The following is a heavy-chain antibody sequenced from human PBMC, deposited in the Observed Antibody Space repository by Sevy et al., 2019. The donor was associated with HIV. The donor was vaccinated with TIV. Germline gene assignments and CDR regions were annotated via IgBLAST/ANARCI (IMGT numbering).Heavy chain of an antibody. V-gene: IGHV1-24*01. CDR3: ATDRASVAGTVFDY. Sequence: ASVKVSCKVSGYTLTELSMHWVRQAPGKGLEWMGGFDPEDGETIYAQKFQGRVTMTEDTSTDTAYMELGSLRSEDTAVYYCATDRASVAGTVFDYWGQGTLVTVSS. J-gene: IGHJ4*02. CDR1: GYTLTELS. CDR2: FDPEDGET. D-gene: IGHD6-19*01.